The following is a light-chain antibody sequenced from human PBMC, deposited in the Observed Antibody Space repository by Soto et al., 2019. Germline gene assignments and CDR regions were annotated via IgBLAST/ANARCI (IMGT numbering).Light chain of an antibody. V-gene: IGLV2-23*02. J-gene: IGLJ2*01. CDR1: SSDVGSYNL. CDR2: EVT. CDR3: CSYAGSSTVV. Sequence: QSVLTQPASVSGSPGQSITISCIGTSSDVGSYNLVSWYQLHPGKAPKLMIYEVTKRPSGISNRFSGSKSGNTASLTISGLQAEDEADYYCCSYAGSSTVVFGGGTKLTVL.